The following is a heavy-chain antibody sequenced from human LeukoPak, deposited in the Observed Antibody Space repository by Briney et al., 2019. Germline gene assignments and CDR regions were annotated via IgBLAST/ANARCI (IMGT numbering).Heavy chain of an antibody. Sequence: PGGSLRLSCAASGFTFSSHAMHWVRQAPGKGLECVAVISYGGSNKYYADSVKGRFTISRDNSKNTLYLQMNSLRTEDTAVYYCARDWGSSGYYYFDYWGQGSLVTVSS. CDR1: GFTFSSHA. J-gene: IGHJ4*02. CDR2: ISYGGSNK. V-gene: IGHV3-30*17. D-gene: IGHD3-22*01. CDR3: ARDWGSSGYYYFDY.